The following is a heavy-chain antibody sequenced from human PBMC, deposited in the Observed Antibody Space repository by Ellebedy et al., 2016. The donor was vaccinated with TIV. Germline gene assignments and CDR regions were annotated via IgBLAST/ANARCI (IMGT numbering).Heavy chain of an antibody. D-gene: IGHD4-17*01. CDR2: TRNKANSYTT. CDR3: ATGLRGDDYENY. J-gene: IGHJ4*02. V-gene: IGHV3-72*01. Sequence: GGSLRLXCAASGFTFSDHYMDWVRQAPGKGLEWVGRTRNKANSYTTEYAASVNGRFTISRDDSKNSLYLQMNSLKTEDTAVYFCATGLRGDDYENYWGQGTLVTVSS. CDR1: GFTFSDHY.